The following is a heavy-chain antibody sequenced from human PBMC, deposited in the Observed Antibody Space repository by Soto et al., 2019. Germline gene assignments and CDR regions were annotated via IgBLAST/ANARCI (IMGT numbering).Heavy chain of an antibody. D-gene: IGHD3-10*01. CDR2: ISSSGDFT. V-gene: IGHV3-11*06. Sequence: PGGSLSLSCAASGFSFSDYYMSWIRQAPGKGLEWVSLISSSGDFTNYADSVKGRFTISRDNAKNSLYLQMYSLRAEDTAVYFCARLGAVASRTFDIWGQGSMVTVSS. CDR3: ARLGAVASRTFDI. J-gene: IGHJ3*02. CDR1: GFSFSDYY.